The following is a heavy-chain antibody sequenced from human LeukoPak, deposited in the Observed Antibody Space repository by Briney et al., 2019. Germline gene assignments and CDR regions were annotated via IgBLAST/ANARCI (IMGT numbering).Heavy chain of an antibody. CDR2: INHSGST. Sequence: SETLSLTCAVYGGSFSGYYWSWIRQPPGKGLEWIGEINHSGSTNYNPSLKSRVTISVDTSKNQFSLKLSSVTAADTAVYYCARQPHTHPSSSWYRGPNYFDYWGQGTLVTVSS. D-gene: IGHD6-13*01. CDR3: ARQPHTHPSSSWYRGPNYFDY. V-gene: IGHV4-34*01. J-gene: IGHJ4*02. CDR1: GGSFSGYY.